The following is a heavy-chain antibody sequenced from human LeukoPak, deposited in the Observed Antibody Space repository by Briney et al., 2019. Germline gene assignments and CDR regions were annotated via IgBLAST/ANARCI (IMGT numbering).Heavy chain of an antibody. CDR1: GGSISSSSYY. CDR3: ARQAPITIFGVVMNWFDP. D-gene: IGHD3-3*01. Sequence: SETLSLTCTVSGGSISSSSYYWGWIRQPPGKGLEWIGSIYYSGSTYYNPSLKSRVTISVDTSKNQFSLKLSPVTAADTAVYYCARQAPITIFGVVMNWFDPWGQGTLVTVSS. V-gene: IGHV4-39*01. CDR2: IYYSGST. J-gene: IGHJ5*02.